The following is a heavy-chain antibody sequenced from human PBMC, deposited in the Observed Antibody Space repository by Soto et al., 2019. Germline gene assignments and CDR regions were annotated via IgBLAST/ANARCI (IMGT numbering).Heavy chain of an antibody. CDR1: GFIFDDFA. Sequence: EAQLVESGGGLVDPGRSLRLSCAGSGFIFDDFAIHWVRQAPGKGLEWVSGISWNSDSIGYADSVKGRFTISRDNAKNSLYLQMNSLRVEDTALYYCTKVGGLYDFWSGPLHFDLWGQGTLVTVSS. CDR3: TKVGGLYDFWSGPLHFDL. J-gene: IGHJ4*02. V-gene: IGHV3-9*01. CDR2: ISWNSDSI. D-gene: IGHD3-3*01.